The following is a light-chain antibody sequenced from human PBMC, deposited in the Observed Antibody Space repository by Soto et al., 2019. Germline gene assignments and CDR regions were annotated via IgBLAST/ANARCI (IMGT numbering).Light chain of an antibody. CDR2: AAS. V-gene: IGKV1-39*01. Sequence: DIQITQAPSSLSASVVDRVTITFRASQSISSYLNWYQQKPGKATKLLIYAASSLQSGVPSRFSGSGSGTDFTLTISSLQPEDFATYYCQQSYSTPLTFGGGTKVDIK. J-gene: IGKJ4*01. CDR3: QQSYSTPLT. CDR1: QSISSY.